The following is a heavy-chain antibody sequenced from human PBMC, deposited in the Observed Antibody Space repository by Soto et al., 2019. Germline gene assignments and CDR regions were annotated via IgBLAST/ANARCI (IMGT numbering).Heavy chain of an antibody. J-gene: IGHJ4*02. CDR1: GYTFTSYG. Sequence: QVQLVQSGAEVKKPGASVKVSCKASGYTFTSYGISWVRQAPGQGLEWMGWISAYNGNTNYAQKLQGRVTMTTDTXXXXXXXXXXXLXXXXXXXYYCARDNGYESDYWGQGTMVTV. CDR3: ARDNGYESDY. V-gene: IGHV1-18*01. CDR2: ISAYNGNT. D-gene: IGHD5-12*01.